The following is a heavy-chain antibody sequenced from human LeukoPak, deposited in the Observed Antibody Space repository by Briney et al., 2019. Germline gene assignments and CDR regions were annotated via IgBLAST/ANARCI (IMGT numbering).Heavy chain of an antibody. CDR1: GGTFSSYA. CDR2: IIPIFGTA. CDR3: ARVVRSSYYYYYYMDV. J-gene: IGHJ6*03. Sequence: GASVKVSCKASGGTFSSYAISWVRQAPGQGLEWMGGIIPIFGTANYAQKFQGRVTITTDESTSTAYMELSSLRSEDTAVYYCARVVRSSYYYYYYMDVWGKGTTVTVSS. V-gene: IGHV1-69*05. D-gene: IGHD6-6*01.